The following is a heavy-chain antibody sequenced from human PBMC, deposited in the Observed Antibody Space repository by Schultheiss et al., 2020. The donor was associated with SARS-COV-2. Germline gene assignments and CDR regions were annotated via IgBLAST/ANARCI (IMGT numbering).Heavy chain of an antibody. CDR1: GFTFSSYA. CDR3: ARDCGFGESQPWYYYYGMDV. Sequence: GESLKISCAASGFTFSSYAMHWVRQAPGKGLEWVAVISYDGSNKYYADSVKGRFTISRDNSKNTLYLQMNSLRAEDTAVYYCARDCGFGESQPWYYYYGMDVWGQGTTGTVSS. V-gene: IGHV3-30*01. CDR2: ISYDGSNK. D-gene: IGHD3-10*01. J-gene: IGHJ6*02.